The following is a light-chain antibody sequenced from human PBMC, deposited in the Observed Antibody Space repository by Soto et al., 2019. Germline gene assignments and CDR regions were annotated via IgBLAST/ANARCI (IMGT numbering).Light chain of an antibody. CDR2: SHN. Sequence: QSVLTQPPSASGTPGQRVTISCSGSGSNIGSNYVFWYQHLPGTAPKLLIYSHNQRPSGVPERFSGSTSGTSASLAISGLRSEDEADYHCAAWDDSLSGVVFGGGTKLTVL. CDR1: GSNIGSNY. J-gene: IGLJ2*01. CDR3: AAWDDSLSGVV. V-gene: IGLV1-47*02.